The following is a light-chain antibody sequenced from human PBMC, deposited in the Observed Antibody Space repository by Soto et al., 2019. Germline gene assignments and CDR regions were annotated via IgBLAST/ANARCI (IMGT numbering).Light chain of an antibody. J-gene: IGKJ2*01. CDR1: QSISSN. Sequence: EIVMTQSPATLSVSPGERATLSCRASQSISSNLAWYQHKPGQAPRLLIYGASTRAADIPARFSGSGSGTEFTLTISSLQSEDFAIYYCQQFINWPYTFGQGTTLEI. CDR2: GAS. V-gene: IGKV3-15*01. CDR3: QQFINWPYT.